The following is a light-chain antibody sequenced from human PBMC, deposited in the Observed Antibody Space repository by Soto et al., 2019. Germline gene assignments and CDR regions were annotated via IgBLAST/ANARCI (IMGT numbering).Light chain of an antibody. Sequence: QSVRTQPPSVSGAPGQRVTGSCTGSSSNIGAGYDVHWYQQLPGTAPKLLIYGNSNRPSGVPDRFSGSKSGTSASLAITGLQAEDEADYYCQSYDSSLSVVFGGETQLTVL. CDR2: GNS. J-gene: IGLJ2*01. CDR1: SSNIGAGYD. V-gene: IGLV1-40*01. CDR3: QSYDSSLSVV.